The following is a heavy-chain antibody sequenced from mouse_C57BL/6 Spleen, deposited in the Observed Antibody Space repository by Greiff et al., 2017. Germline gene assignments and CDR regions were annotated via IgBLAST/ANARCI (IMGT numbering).Heavy chain of an antibody. D-gene: IGHD3-3*01. CDR1: GFTFSSYA. CDR2: ISDGGSYT. CDR3: ARDQGWDGWFAY. V-gene: IGHV5-4*01. J-gene: IGHJ3*01. Sequence: EVNVVESGGGLVKPGGSLKLSCAASGFTFSSYAMSWVRQTPEKRLEWVATISDGGSYTYYPDNVKGRFTISRDNAKNNLYLQMSHLKSEDTAMYYCARDQGWDGWFAYWGQGTLVTVSA.